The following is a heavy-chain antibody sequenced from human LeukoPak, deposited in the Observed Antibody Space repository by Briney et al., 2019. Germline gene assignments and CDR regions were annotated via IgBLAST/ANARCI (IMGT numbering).Heavy chain of an antibody. D-gene: IGHD4-17*01. CDR3: ARTDGDFDY. J-gene: IGHJ4*02. V-gene: IGHV1-8*01. CDR1: RCTFTSYD. Sequence: ASVKVSCKASRCTFTSYDINWVRQATGQGLEWMGWMNPNSGNTGYAQKFQGRVTMTRDTSISTAYMELSSLTSEDTAVYYCARTDGDFDYWGQGTLVTVSS. CDR2: MNPNSGNT.